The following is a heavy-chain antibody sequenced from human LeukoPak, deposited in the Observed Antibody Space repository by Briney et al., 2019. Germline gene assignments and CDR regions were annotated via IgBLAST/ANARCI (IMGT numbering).Heavy chain of an antibody. CDR3: ARGRRAILIVGARLDY. J-gene: IGHJ4*02. CDR2: INHSGST. D-gene: IGHD1-26*01. Sequence: GSLRLSCAASGFTVSSNYMSWIRQPPGKGLEWIGEINHSGSTNYNPSLKSRVTISVDTSKNQFSLKLSSVTAADTAVYYCARGRRAILIVGARLDYWGQGTLVTVSS. CDR1: GFTVSSNY. V-gene: IGHV4-34*01.